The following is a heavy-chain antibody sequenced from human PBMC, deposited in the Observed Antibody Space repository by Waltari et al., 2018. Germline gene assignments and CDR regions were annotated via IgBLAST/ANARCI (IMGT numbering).Heavy chain of an antibody. D-gene: IGHD5-12*01. CDR3: AREVDGYNYWFDP. V-gene: IGHV4-4*09. J-gene: IGHJ5*02. Sequence: QVQLQESGPGLVKPSETLSLTCTVSGGSISSYYWSWIRQPPGKGLEWIGDSYTSGSTNCNPSLKSRATISVDTSKNQFSLKLSSVTAADTAVYYCAREVDGYNYWFDPWGQGTLVTVSS. CDR2: SYTSGST. CDR1: GGSISSYY.